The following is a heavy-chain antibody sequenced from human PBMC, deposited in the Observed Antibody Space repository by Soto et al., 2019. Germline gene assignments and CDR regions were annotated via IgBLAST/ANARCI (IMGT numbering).Heavy chain of an antibody. CDR1: GYRFASNW. Sequence: PGESLKISCKGSGYRFASNWIGWVRQLPGKGLEWMGIIYPHDSETKYSPSFQGQVTISVDKSISTAYLQWSGLKASDSAMYYCAAGGIFGAVEADNWFDPWGPGTLVTVSS. V-gene: IGHV5-51*01. CDR3: AAGGIFGAVEADNWFDP. J-gene: IGHJ5*01. CDR2: IYPHDSET. D-gene: IGHD3-3*01.